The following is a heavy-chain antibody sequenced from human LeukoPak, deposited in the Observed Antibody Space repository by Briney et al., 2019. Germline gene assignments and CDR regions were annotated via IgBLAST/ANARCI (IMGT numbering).Heavy chain of an antibody. Sequence: SEILSLTCAVYGGSFSGYYWSWIRQPPGKGLEWIGEINHSGSTNYNPSLKSRVTISVDTSKNQFSLKLSSVTAADTAVYYCARLRGYSSGWGQGTLVTVSS. CDR3: ARLRGYSSG. CDR2: INHSGST. V-gene: IGHV4-34*01. D-gene: IGHD6-19*01. CDR1: GGSFSGYY. J-gene: IGHJ4*02.